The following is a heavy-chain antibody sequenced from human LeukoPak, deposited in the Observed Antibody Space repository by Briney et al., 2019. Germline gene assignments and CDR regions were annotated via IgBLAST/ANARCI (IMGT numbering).Heavy chain of an antibody. Sequence: GSLRLSCAASGFIFSSYSMSWIRQPPGKGLEWIGEINHSGSTNYNPSLKSRVTISVDTSKNQFSLKLSSATAADTAVYYCALRRDYYDSSGYYGWGQGTLVTVSS. J-gene: IGHJ4*02. V-gene: IGHV4-34*08. CDR3: ALRRDYYDSSGYYG. D-gene: IGHD3-22*01. CDR2: INHSGST. CDR1: GFIFSSYS.